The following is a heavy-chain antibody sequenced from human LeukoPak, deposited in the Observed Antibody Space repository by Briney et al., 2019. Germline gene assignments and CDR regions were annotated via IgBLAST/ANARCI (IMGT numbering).Heavy chain of an antibody. V-gene: IGHV4-31*03. CDR2: IYYSGST. CDR3: ASSEATTTPPPYGMDL. D-gene: IGHD5-12*01. CDR1: GGSISSGGYY. Sequence: SETLSLTCTVSGGSISSGGYYWSWIRQHPGKGLEWIGYIYYSGSTYYNPSLKSRVTISVDMSKNQFSLKLNSVTAADTAVYYCASSEATTTPPPYGMDLWGQGTTVTVSS. J-gene: IGHJ6*02.